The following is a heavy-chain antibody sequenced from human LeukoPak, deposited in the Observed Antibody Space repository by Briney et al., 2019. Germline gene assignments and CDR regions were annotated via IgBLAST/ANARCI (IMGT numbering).Heavy chain of an antibody. J-gene: IGHJ4*02. CDR2: IYSSGST. CDR1: GGSISSYY. V-gene: IGHV4-4*09. CDR3: ARSSGGRSPLWY. Sequence: SQTLSLTCTVSGGSISSYYWSWIRQPPGKGKELKGYIYSSGSTNYNPSLKAQLPFPVATSKNQFTLKLSSVTAADTALYYCARSSGGRSPLWYWGQGTLVTVSS. D-gene: IGHD6-19*01.